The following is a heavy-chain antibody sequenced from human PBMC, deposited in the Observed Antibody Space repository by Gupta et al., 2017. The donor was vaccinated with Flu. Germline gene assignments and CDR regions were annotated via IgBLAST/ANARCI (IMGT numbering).Heavy chain of an antibody. CDR1: GDSISSSSDY. J-gene: IGHJ5*02. D-gene: IGHD6-6*01. CDR2: IYYSGSA. Sequence: QLQLQESGPGLVKPSETLSLTCTVSGDSISSSSDYWGWIRQPPGKGLEGMGSIYYSGSAYYTPSLKRRVTISVDTSKNQFSLRLRFVTAADTAVYYCARHVSFSSQKFDPLGQGTLVTVSS. CDR3: ARHVSFSSQKFDP. V-gene: IGHV4-39*01.